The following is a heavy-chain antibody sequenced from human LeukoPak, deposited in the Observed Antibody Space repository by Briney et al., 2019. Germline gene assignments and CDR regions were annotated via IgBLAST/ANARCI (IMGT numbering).Heavy chain of an antibody. V-gene: IGHV3-30-3*01. J-gene: IGHJ4*02. CDR1: GFTFSSYA. CDR2: ISYDGSNK. Sequence: PGGSLRLSCAASGFTFSSYAMHWVRQAPGKGLEWVAVISYDGSNKYYADSVKGRFTISRDNFKNTLYLQMNSLRAEDTAVYYCARDRIQLWPRYYFDYWGQGTLVTVSS. CDR3: ARDRIQLWPRYYFDY. D-gene: IGHD5-18*01.